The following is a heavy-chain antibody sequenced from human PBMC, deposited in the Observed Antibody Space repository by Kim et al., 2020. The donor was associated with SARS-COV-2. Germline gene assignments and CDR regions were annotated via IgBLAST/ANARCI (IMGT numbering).Heavy chain of an antibody. D-gene: IGHD3-10*01. Sequence: SETLSLTCTVSGGSISSYYWSWIRQPPGKGLEWIGYIYYSGSTNYNPSLKSRVTISVDTSKNQFSLKLSSVTAADTAVYYCARRAVTETYYYGSGYYYYYGMDVWGQGTTVTVSS. V-gene: IGHV4-59*08. CDR3: ARRAVTETYYYGSGYYYYYGMDV. CDR1: GGSISSYY. CDR2: IYYSGST. J-gene: IGHJ6*02.